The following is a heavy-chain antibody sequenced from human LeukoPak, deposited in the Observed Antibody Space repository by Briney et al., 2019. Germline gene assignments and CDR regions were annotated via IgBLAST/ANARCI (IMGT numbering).Heavy chain of an antibody. CDR3: ARESFYGSGSYYDY. J-gene: IGHJ4*02. D-gene: IGHD3-10*01. CDR2: IYYSGST. CDR1: GGSISSYY. Sequence: SETLSLTCTVSGGSISSYYWSRIRQPPGKGLEWIGYIYYSGSTNYNPSLKSRVTISVDTSKNQFSLKLSSVTAADTAVYYCARESFYGSGSYYDYWGQGTLVTVSS. V-gene: IGHV4-59*01.